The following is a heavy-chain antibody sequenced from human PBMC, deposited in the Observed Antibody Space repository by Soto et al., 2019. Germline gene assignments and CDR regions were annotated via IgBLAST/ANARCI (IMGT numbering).Heavy chain of an antibody. CDR2: IKQDGSVK. J-gene: IGHJ4*02. D-gene: IGHD2-2*03. CDR3: ARIGYSSSSNDY. V-gene: IGHV3-7*01. Sequence: SGGSLRLSCAASGFNFRNYWMTWVRQAPGKGLEWVANIKQDGSVKYYVDSVKGRFTISRDNAKNSVYLQMNSLRVEDTAVYYCARIGYSSSSNDYWGQGTLVTVSS. CDR1: GFNFRNYW.